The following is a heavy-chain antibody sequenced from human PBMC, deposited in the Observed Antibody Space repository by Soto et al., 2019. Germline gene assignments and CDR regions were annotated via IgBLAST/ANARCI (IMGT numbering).Heavy chain of an antibody. V-gene: IGHV4-59*01. Sequence: PSETLSLTCTVSGGSIISYYWSWIRQPPGKGLEWIGYIYYSGSTNYDPSLKSRVTISVDTSKNQFSLKLSSVTAADTAVYYCARNYLARLAVAGHIFYYCSQGTPVTVSS. D-gene: IGHD6-19*01. CDR2: IYYSGST. J-gene: IGHJ4*02. CDR3: ARNYLARLAVAGHIFYY. CDR1: GGSIISYY.